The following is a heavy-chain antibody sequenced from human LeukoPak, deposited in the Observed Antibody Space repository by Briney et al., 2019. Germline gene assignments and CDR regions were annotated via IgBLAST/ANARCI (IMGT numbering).Heavy chain of an antibody. CDR3: ARGYFDWLLYY. CDR2: INPNSGVT. D-gene: IGHD3-9*01. Sequence: ASVKVSCKASGYTFTGYFMHWVRQAPGQGLEWMGWINPNSGVTNYAQKFQGRVTMTRDTSISTAYMELSRLRSDDTAVYYCARGYFDWLLYYWGQGTLVTVSS. CDR1: GYTFTGYF. V-gene: IGHV1-2*02. J-gene: IGHJ4*02.